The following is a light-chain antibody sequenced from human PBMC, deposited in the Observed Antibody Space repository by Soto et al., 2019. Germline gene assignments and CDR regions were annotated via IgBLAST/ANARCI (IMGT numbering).Light chain of an antibody. CDR3: QQYNTFWT. J-gene: IGKJ1*01. CDR2: EAS. CDR1: QNIYTW. Sequence: DIQVTQSPASLSSSVVDXXSITFRASQNIYTWLAWYQQKPGKAPKLLIYEASSLETGVPSRFSGSGSGTEFTLTISSLQPDDFATYYCQQYNTFWTFGQGTKVDIK. V-gene: IGKV1-5*03.